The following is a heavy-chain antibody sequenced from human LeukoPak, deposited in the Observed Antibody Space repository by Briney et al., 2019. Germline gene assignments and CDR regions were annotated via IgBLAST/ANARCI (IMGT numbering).Heavy chain of an antibody. J-gene: IGHJ4*02. V-gene: IGHV3-23*01. CDR2: ISASGGTT. D-gene: IGHD1-26*01. CDR1: GFTFNNYA. Sequence: QSGGSLRLSCAASGFTFNNYAMSWVRQAPGKGLEWVSAISASGGTTYYADSVKGRFTISRDNAKNSLYLQMNSLRAEDTAVYYCARADVGAKGIVDYWGQGTLVTVSS. CDR3: ARADVGAKGIVDY.